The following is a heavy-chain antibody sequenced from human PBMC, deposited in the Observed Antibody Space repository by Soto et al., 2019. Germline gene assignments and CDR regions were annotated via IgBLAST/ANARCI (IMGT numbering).Heavy chain of an antibody. V-gene: IGHV5-10-1*01. CDR3: AISSSILGDF. Sequence: GESLKISCKGSGYIFTNHWIHWVRQLPGKGLEWMGRIDPSGSYTNYSPSFQGHVTISADKSINTAYLQWSTMKASDTAMYYCAISSSILGDFWGQGTLVTVLL. D-gene: IGHD6-13*01. CDR1: GYIFTNHW. J-gene: IGHJ4*02. CDR2: IDPSGSYT.